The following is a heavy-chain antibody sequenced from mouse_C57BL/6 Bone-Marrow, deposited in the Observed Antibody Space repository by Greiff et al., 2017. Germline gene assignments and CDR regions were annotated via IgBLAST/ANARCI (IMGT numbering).Heavy chain of an antibody. CDR3: ARGGWLPFAY. CDR2: INPNNGGT. V-gene: IGHV1-26*01. Sequence: EVQLQQSGPELVKPGASVKISCKASGYTFTDYYMNWVKQSHGKSLEWIGDINPNNGGTSYNQKFKGKATLTVDKSSSTAYMELRSLTSEDSAVDYCARGGWLPFAYWGQGTLVTVSA. D-gene: IGHD2-3*01. J-gene: IGHJ3*01. CDR1: GYTFTDYY.